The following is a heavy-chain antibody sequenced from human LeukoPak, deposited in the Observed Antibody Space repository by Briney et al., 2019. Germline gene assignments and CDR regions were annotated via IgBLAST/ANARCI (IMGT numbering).Heavy chain of an antibody. J-gene: IGHJ3*02. Sequence: GGSLRLSCVASGFTFSYYGIHWVRQAPGKGLEWVAVISSDGSTKYYEDSVKGRFTVSRDNSKKTLYLQMNSLRAEDTAVYYCAKGGRVVISMGDAFDIWGQGTTVTVSS. CDR2: ISSDGSTK. D-gene: IGHD2-15*01. V-gene: IGHV3-30*18. CDR1: GFTFSYYG. CDR3: AKGGRVVISMGDAFDI.